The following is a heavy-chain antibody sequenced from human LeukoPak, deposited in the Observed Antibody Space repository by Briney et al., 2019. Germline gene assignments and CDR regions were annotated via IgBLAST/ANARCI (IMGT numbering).Heavy chain of an antibody. J-gene: IGHJ6*02. V-gene: IGHV3-30-3*01. Sequence: PGRSLRLSCAASGFTFSSYAMHWVRQAPGKGLEWVAVISYDGSNKYYADSVEGRFTISRDNSKNTLYLQMNSLRAEDTAVYYCARAVAGPWDYYYGMDVWGQGTTVTVSS. D-gene: IGHD6-19*01. CDR3: ARAVAGPWDYYYGMDV. CDR1: GFTFSSYA. CDR2: ISYDGSNK.